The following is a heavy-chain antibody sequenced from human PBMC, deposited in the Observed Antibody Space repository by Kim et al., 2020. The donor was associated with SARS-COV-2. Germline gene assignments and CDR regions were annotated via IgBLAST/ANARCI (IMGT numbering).Heavy chain of an antibody. CDR1: GGSFSGYY. CDR3: ARGLSYSGSQGRYFDL. D-gene: IGHD1-26*01. V-gene: IGHV4-34*01. J-gene: IGHJ2*01. CDR2: INHSGST. Sequence: SETLSLTCAVYGGSFSGYYWSWIRQPPGKGLEWIGEINHSGSTNYNPSLKSRVTISVDTSKNQFSLKLSSVTAADTAVYYCARGLSYSGSQGRYFDLWGRGTLVTVSS.